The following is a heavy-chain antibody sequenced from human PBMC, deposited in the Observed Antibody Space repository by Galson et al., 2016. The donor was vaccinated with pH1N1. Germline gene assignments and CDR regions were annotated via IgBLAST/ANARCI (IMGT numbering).Heavy chain of an antibody. J-gene: IGHJ4*02. Sequence: SVKVSCKASGGSLSTYPISWVRQAPRLGLEWMGRSVPVFGSAKYSPRFQGRVAISRDESASTVYMELTSLTAEDTGIYYCAKDRTVDYGQSPPFFESWGQGTLVSVSS. D-gene: IGHD3-16*01. CDR1: GGSLSTYP. V-gene: IGHV1-69*05. CDR3: AKDRTVDYGQSPPFFES. CDR2: SVPVFGSA.